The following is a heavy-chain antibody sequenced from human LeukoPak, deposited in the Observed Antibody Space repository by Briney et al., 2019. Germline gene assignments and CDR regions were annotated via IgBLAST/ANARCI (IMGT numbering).Heavy chain of an antibody. CDR2: IYYSGST. D-gene: IGHD3-9*01. Sequence: SQTLSLTCTGSGDSISSGDYYWRWIRQPPGKGLEWIGYIYYSGSTYYNPSLKSRVTISVDTSKNQFSLKLSSVTAADTAVYYCARVSDILTSYYDYWGQGTLVTVSS. V-gene: IGHV4-30-4*01. CDR1: GDSISSGDYY. J-gene: IGHJ4*02. CDR3: ARVSDILTSYYDY.